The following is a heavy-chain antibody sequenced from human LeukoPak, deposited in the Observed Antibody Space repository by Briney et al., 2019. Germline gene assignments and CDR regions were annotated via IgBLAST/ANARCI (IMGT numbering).Heavy chain of an antibody. J-gene: IGHJ6*03. D-gene: IGHD3-10*01. CDR3: ARDSFRLWFGELLYYMDV. CDR1: GGSISSGSYY. V-gene: IGHV4-61*02. Sequence: PSETLSLTCTVSGGSISSGSYYWSWIRQPAGKGLEWIGRIYTSGSTNYNPSLKSRVTISVDTSKNQFSLKLSSVTAADTAVYFCARDSFRLWFGELLYYMDVWGKGTTVTLSS. CDR2: IYTSGST.